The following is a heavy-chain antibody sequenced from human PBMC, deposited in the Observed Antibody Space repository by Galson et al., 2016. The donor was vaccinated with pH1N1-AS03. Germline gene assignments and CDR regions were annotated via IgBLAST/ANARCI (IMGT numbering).Heavy chain of an antibody. J-gene: IGHJ6*02. V-gene: IGHV1-2*04. Sequence: SVKVSCKASGYIFTGFYVHWVRQAPGQGLEWMGWINTDSGVANYAQKFEAWVTMTWDTSVSPAYMELYGLKSDDTAVYYCARDPRGPCTSATCPTTYYFGMDVWGQGTTVIVSS. D-gene: IGHD2-2*01. CDR2: INTDSGVA. CDR1: GYIFTGFY. CDR3: ARDPRGPCTSATCPTTYYFGMDV.